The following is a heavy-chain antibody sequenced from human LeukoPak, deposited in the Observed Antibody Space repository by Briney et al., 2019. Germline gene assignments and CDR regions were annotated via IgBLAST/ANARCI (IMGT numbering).Heavy chain of an antibody. Sequence: TGGSLRLSCAASGFTFSSYSMNWVRQAPGKGLEWVSYISSSSSTIYYADSVKGRFTISRDNAKNSLYLQMNSLRAEDTAVYYCAGLGVVNPHTEDTTIFGQDAFDIWGQGTMVTVSS. CDR1: GFTFSSYS. CDR2: ISSSSSTI. D-gene: IGHD3-3*01. V-gene: IGHV3-48*01. CDR3: AGLGVVNPHTEDTTIFGQDAFDI. J-gene: IGHJ3*02.